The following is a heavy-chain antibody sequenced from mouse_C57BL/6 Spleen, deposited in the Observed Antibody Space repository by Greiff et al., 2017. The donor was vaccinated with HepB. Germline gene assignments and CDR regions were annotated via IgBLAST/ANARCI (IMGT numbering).Heavy chain of an antibody. J-gene: IGHJ1*03. D-gene: IGHD2-12*01. Sequence: EVKLMESGGGLVQPGGSLKLSCAASGFTFSDYYMYWVRQTPEKRLEWVAYISNGGGSTYYPDTVKGRFTISRDNAKNTLYLQMSRLKSEDTAMYYCASGYSSYWYFDVWGTGTTVTVSS. V-gene: IGHV5-12*01. CDR1: GFTFSDYY. CDR2: ISNGGGST. CDR3: ASGYSSYWYFDV.